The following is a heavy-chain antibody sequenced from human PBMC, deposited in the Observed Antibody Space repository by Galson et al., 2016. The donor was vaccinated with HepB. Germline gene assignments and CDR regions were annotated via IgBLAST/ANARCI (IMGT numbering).Heavy chain of an antibody. V-gene: IGHV3-21*06. D-gene: IGHD6-19*01. Sequence: SLRLSCAASGFNFNTLTMHWVRQAPGKGLEWVSSISGGSQHIYYADSVNSRFAISRDNAANSVFLEMNSLRVDDSGVYFCARQVAGLSDWGQGSLVIVSS. J-gene: IGHJ4*02. CDR2: ISGGSQHI. CDR3: ARQVAGLSD. CDR1: GFNFNTLT.